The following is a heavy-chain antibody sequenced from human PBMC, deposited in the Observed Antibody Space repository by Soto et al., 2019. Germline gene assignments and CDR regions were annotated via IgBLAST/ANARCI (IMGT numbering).Heavy chain of an antibody. CDR2: INHSGST. CDR1: GGSFSGYY. J-gene: IGHJ6*03. CDR3: ARGSPYSGYDWYYYYYMDV. Sequence: QVQLQQWGAGLLKPSETLSLTCAVYGGSFSGYYWSWIRQPPGKGLEWIGEINHSGSTNYNPSLKSRVPISVDTSKNPFYLKLSSVTAADTAVYYCARGSPYSGYDWYYYYYMDVWGKGTTVTVSS. D-gene: IGHD5-12*01. V-gene: IGHV4-34*01.